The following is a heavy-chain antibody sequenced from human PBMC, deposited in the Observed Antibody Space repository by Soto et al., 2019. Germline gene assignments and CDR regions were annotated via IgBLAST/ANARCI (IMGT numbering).Heavy chain of an antibody. J-gene: IGHJ3*02. Sequence: DVQLVESGGGLVQPGRSLRLSCVASGFSFGDYGMHWVRQAPGRGPEWVSGISWNSGNIGYAETVKGRFTISRDNAKNSLYLEMSRLRAEDTALYYCIKDGLTSVFGLVHDVPDICCHGTMVTVSS. D-gene: IGHD3-3*01. V-gene: IGHV3-9*01. CDR1: GFSFGDYG. CDR3: IKDGLTSVFGLVHDVPDI. CDR2: ISWNSGNI.